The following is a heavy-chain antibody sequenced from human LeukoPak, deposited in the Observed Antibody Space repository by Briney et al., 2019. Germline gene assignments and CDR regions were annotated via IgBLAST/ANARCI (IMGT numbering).Heavy chain of an antibody. CDR1: GGTFISYA. Sequence: GASVKVSCKASGGTFISYAISWVRRAPGQGLEWMGRIIPILGIANYAQKFQGRVTITADKSTSTAYMELSSLRSEDTAVYYCARETMVRGVIKDAFDIWGQGTMVTVSS. D-gene: IGHD3-10*01. V-gene: IGHV1-69*04. CDR2: IIPILGIA. J-gene: IGHJ3*02. CDR3: ARETMVRGVIKDAFDI.